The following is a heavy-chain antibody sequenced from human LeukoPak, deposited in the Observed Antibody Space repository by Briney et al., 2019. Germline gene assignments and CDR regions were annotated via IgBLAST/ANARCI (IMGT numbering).Heavy chain of an antibody. Sequence: SETLSLTCTVSGGSIRSYYWTWIREAPGKGLGWIGYIHNSRGTYYDPSLTSRVTMSIDTSTNQFSLNLRSVTAADTAVYFCSTTSGTSGVDSWGQGTLVTVSS. J-gene: IGHJ4*02. V-gene: IGHV4-59*12. CDR3: STTSGTSGVDS. CDR2: IHNSRGT. CDR1: GGSIRSYY.